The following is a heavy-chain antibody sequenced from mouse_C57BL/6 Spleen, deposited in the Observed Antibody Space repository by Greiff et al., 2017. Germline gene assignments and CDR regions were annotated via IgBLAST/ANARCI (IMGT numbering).Heavy chain of an antibody. CDR1: GFTFSSYA. Sequence: EVKVVESGEGLVKPGGSLKLSCAASGFTFSSYALSWVRQTSEKRLEWVAYMSSGGDYIYYADTVKGRFTISRDNARNTLYLQMSSLKSENTAMYYCTRGSGSSGYYFDYWGQGTTLTVSA. CDR2: MSSGGDYI. CDR3: TRGSGSSGYYFDY. D-gene: IGHD3-2*02. J-gene: IGHJ2*01. V-gene: IGHV5-9-1*02.